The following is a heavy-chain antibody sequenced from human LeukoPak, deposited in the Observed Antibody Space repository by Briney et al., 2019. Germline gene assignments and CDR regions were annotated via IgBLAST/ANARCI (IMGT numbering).Heavy chain of an antibody. CDR3: ARVRFGDRRFDP. Sequence: ETLSLTCTVSGYSITNGYYWGWIRQPPGKGLEWIGSIYYSGSTYYNPSLKSRVTISVDTSKNQFSLKLSSVTAADTAVYYCARVRFGDRRFDPWGQGTLVTVSS. CDR1: GYSITNGYY. V-gene: IGHV4-38-2*02. J-gene: IGHJ5*02. D-gene: IGHD3-10*01. CDR2: IYYSGST.